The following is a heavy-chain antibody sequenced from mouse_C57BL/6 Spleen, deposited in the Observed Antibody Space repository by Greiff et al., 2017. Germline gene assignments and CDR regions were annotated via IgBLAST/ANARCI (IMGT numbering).Heavy chain of an antibody. D-gene: IGHD1-1*01. V-gene: IGHV1-76*01. CDR1: GYTFTDYY. CDR3: ARGDYGSSLYAMDY. CDR2: IYPGSGNT. J-gene: IGHJ4*01. Sequence: QVQLQQSGAELVRPGASVKLSCKASGYTFTDYYINWVKQRPGQGLEWIARIYPGSGNTYYNEKFKGKATLTAEKSSSTAYMQLSSLTSEDSAVYFCARGDYGSSLYAMDYWGQGTSVTVSS.